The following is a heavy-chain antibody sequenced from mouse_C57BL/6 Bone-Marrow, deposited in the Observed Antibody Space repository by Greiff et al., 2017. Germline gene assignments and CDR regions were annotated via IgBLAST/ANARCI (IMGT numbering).Heavy chain of an antibody. D-gene: IGHD1-1*01. J-gene: IGHJ1*03. V-gene: IGHV14-3*01. Sequence: EVKLVESVAELVRPGASVKLSCTASGFNITNTYMHWVKQRPEQGLEWIGRIDPANGNTKYDPKFQGKATITADTASNTAYLQLSSLTSEATAIYYCAYYGSRYFDVGGTGTTVTVSA. CDR2: IDPANGNT. CDR3: AYYGSRYFDV. CDR1: GFNITNTY.